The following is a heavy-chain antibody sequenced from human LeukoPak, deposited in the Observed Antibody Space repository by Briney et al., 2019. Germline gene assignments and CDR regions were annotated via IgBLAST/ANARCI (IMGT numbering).Heavy chain of an antibody. V-gene: IGHV4-39*01. J-gene: IGHJ6*02. Sequence: SETLSLTCTVSGGSISSSSYYWGWIRQPPGKGLEWIGSIYYSGSTYYNPSLKSRVTISVDTSKNQFSLKLSSVTAADTAVYYCASRKDYYGMDVWGQGTTVTVSS. CDR2: IYYSGST. CDR1: GGSISSSSYY. CDR3: ASRKDYYGMDV.